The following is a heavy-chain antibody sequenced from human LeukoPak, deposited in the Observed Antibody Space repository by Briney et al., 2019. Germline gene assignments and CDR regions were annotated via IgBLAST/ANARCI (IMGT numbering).Heavy chain of an antibody. J-gene: IGHJ4*02. CDR1: GGSFSGYY. CDR3: ARNRVRLPALGDFDY. Sequence: SETLSLTCAVYGGSFSGYYWSWIRQPPGKGLEWIGEISHSGSTNYNPSLKSRVTISVDTSKNQFSLKLSSVTAADTAVYYCARNRVRLPALGDFDYWGQGTLVTVSS. CDR2: ISHSGST. V-gene: IGHV4-34*01. D-gene: IGHD5-12*01.